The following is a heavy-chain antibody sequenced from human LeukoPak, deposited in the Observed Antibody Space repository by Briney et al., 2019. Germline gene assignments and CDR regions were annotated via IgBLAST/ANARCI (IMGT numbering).Heavy chain of an antibody. V-gene: IGHV1-69*04. CDR2: IIPILGIA. J-gene: IGHJ4*02. CDR3: ARDEGYYGAPLFDY. Sequence: SVKVSCKASGGTFSSYAISWVRQAPGQGLEWMGRIIPILGIANYAQKFQGRVTITADKSTSTAYMELSSLRSEDTAVYYCARDEGYYGAPLFDYWGQGTLVTVSS. CDR1: GGTFSSYA. D-gene: IGHD4/OR15-4a*01.